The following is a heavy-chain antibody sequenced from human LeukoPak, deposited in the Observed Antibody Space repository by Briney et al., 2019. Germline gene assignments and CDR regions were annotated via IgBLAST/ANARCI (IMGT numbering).Heavy chain of an antibody. CDR3: ARRSIYWYFDF. D-gene: IGHD3-10*01. CDR1: GFTFSDYY. V-gene: IGHV4-59*04. Sequence: GSLRLSCAASGFTFSDYYMSWIRQSPGKGLEWIGSIYSSGSTYYNPSLQSRVTISKDTSENQFSLQLNSVTAADMAVYFCARRSIYWYFDFWGRGTLVTVSS. CDR2: IYSSGST. J-gene: IGHJ2*01.